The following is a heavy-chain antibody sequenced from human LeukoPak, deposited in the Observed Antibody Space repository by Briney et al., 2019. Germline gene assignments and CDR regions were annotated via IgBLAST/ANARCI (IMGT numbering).Heavy chain of an antibody. CDR1: GYTFTNYH. Sequence: ASVKVSCKASGYTFTNYHINWGRQASGQGLEWMTWINPDTGDKGYARKFQDRVTITTDTSISTAYMELSSLSSEDTAVYFCARTTSITESSYDYWGQGTLVTVSS. V-gene: IGHV1-8*03. D-gene: IGHD2-2*01. CDR2: INPDTGDK. J-gene: IGHJ4*02. CDR3: ARTTSITESSYDY.